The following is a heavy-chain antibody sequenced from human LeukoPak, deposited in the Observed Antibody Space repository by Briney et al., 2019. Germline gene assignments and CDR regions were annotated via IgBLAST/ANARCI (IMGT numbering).Heavy chain of an antibody. Sequence: SETLSLTCAVYGGSFSGYYWSWIRQPLGKGLEWIGEINHSGSTNYNPSLKSRVTISVDTSKNQFSLKLSSVTAADTAVYYCARIELVRGSYGMDVWGKGTTVTVSS. V-gene: IGHV4-34*01. CDR3: ARIELVRGSYGMDV. CDR1: GGSFSGYY. CDR2: INHSGST. J-gene: IGHJ6*04. D-gene: IGHD3-10*01.